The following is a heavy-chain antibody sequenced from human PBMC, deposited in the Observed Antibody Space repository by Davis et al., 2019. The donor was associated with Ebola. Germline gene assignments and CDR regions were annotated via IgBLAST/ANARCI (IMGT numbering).Heavy chain of an antibody. Sequence: GESLKISCAASQFTFSSYGMHWVRQAPGKGLEWVAVISYDGSNKYSADSVKGRFTISRDNSKNTLYLQMNSLRAEDTAVYYCAKILVPGTGAYYYYYMDVWGKGTTVTVSS. CDR3: AKILVPGTGAYYYYYMDV. CDR1: QFTFSSYG. V-gene: IGHV3-30*18. CDR2: ISYDGSNK. J-gene: IGHJ6*03. D-gene: IGHD3-16*02.